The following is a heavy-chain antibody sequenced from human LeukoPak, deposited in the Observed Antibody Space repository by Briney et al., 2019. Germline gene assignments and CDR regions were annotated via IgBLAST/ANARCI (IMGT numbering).Heavy chain of an antibody. D-gene: IGHD6-13*01. V-gene: IGHV3-9*01. Sequence: GGSLSLSCAASGFTFSTNDMNWVRQAPGKGLEWVSTISWNSASVGYVDSVKGRFTISRDNAKKTLYLQMNSLRPEDTALYYCAKDYGYSSSWYDYWGQGTLVTVSS. J-gene: IGHJ4*02. CDR1: GFTFSTND. CDR2: ISWNSASV. CDR3: AKDYGYSSSWYDY.